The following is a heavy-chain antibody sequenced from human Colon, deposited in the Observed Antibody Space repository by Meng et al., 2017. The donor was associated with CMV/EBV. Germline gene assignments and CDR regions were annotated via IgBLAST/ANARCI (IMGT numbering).Heavy chain of an antibody. CDR3: AREMDDYTGYYYYYGMDV. CDR2: INPNSGGT. D-gene: IGHD4-11*01. CDR1: GYTFTGYY. V-gene: IGHV1-2*02. J-gene: IGHJ6*02. Sequence: ASVKVSCKASGYTFTGYYMHWVRQAPGQGLEWMGWINPNSGGTNYAQKFQGRVTMTRDTSISTAYMELSRLRSDDTAVYYCAREMDDYTGYYYYYGMDVWGQGTTVTVSS.